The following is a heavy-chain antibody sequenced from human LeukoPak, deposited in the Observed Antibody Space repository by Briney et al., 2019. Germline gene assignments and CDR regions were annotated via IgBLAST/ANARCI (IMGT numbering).Heavy chain of an antibody. D-gene: IGHD6-13*01. J-gene: IGHJ1*01. CDR1: GGIFSSYA. CDR3: ATDIPGYSSSWYTYFQH. V-gene: IGHV1-69*05. CDR2: IIPIFGTA. Sequence: SVKVSCKASGGIFSSYAIGWVRQAPGQGLEWMGGIIPIFGTANYAQKFQGRVTITTDESTSTAYMELSSLRSEDTAVYYCATDIPGYSSSWYTYFQHWGQGTLVAVSS.